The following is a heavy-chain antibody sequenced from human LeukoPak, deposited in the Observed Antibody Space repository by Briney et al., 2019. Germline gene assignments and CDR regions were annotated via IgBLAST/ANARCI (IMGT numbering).Heavy chain of an antibody. Sequence: GGSLRLSCAASGFTFSSYAMHWVRQAPGKGLEWVAVISYDGSNKCYADSVKGRFTISRDNSKNTLYLQMNSLRAEDTAVYYCARDQDEDIVVVPAAPAWGQGTMVTVSS. CDR2: ISYDGSNK. CDR3: ARDQDEDIVVVPAAPA. J-gene: IGHJ3*01. CDR1: GFTFSSYA. D-gene: IGHD2-2*01. V-gene: IGHV3-30-3*01.